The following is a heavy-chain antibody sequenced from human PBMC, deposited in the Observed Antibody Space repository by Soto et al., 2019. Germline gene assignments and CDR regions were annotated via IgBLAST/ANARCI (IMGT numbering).Heavy chain of an antibody. J-gene: IGHJ6*02. D-gene: IGHD6-25*01. V-gene: IGHV1-8*01. CDR2: MNPDSENT. CDR3: TRAHFECGSYFGLDV. Sequence: QVHLVQSGAEVKQPGASVRVSCKASGYTFTNYDITWVRQATGQGLEWMGWMNPDSENTGSPQKFQGRVTMSVNTSINPAYMELTSLSSEDTAVYFCTRAHFECGSYFGLDVWCQGTTVTVSS. CDR1: GYTFTNYD.